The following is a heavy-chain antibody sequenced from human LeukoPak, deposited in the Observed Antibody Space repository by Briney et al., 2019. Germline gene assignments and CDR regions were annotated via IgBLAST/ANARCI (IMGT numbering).Heavy chain of an antibody. J-gene: IGHJ5*02. CDR3: ARARGRYGRFDP. D-gene: IGHD3-16*01. CDR2: IYYSGST. CDR1: GGSISSYY. V-gene: IGHV4-59*01. Sequence: SETLSLTCTVSGGSISSYYWSWIRQPPGKGLEWIGYIYYSGSTNYNPSLKSRVTISVDTSKNQFSLKLSSVTAADTAVYYCARARGRYGRFDPWGQGTLVTVSS.